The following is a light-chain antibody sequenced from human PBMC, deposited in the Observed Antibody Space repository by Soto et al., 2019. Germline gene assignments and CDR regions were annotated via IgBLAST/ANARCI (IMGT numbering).Light chain of an antibody. CDR2: GGS. J-gene: IGKJ1*01. CDR3: QQYCSSGT. CDR1: QSVSNNY. V-gene: IGKV3-20*01. Sequence: IVLTHSPGTLSLTPGERATLSCRASQSVSNNYLAWYQQKPGQAPRLLIYGGSSRATGIPVRFSGSGSETDFTLTISRLEPEDFAVYYCQQYCSSGTFGQGTKVDIK.